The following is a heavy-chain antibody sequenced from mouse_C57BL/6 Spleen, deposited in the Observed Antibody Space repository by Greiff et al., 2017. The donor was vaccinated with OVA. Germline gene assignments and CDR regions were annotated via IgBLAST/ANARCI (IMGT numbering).Heavy chain of an antibody. Sequence: EVQLQQSGPELVKPGASVKISCKAYGYTFTDYYMNWVKQSHGKSLEWIGDINPNNGGTSYNQKFKGKATLTVDKSSSTAYMELRSLTSEDSAVYYCARYVYYAMDYWGQGTSVTVSS. J-gene: IGHJ4*01. CDR3: ARYVYYAMDY. V-gene: IGHV1-26*01. CDR2: INPNNGGT. CDR1: GYTFTDYY.